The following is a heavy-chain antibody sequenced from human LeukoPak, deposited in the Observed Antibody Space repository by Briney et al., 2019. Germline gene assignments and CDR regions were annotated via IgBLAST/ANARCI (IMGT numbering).Heavy chain of an antibody. D-gene: IGHD1-26*01. Sequence: ASVKVSCKASGYTFTTYAIQWVRQAPGQRLEWMGWINVASGNTKYSQKFQGRVTITTDESTSTAYMELSSLRSEDTAVYYCATVFRLRWEPYFDNWGQGTLVTVSS. V-gene: IGHV1-3*01. CDR3: ATVFRLRWEPYFDN. CDR2: INVASGNT. J-gene: IGHJ4*02. CDR1: GYTFTTYA.